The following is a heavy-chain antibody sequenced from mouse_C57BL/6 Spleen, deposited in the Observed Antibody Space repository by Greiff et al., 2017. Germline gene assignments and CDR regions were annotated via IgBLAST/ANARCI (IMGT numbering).Heavy chain of an antibody. D-gene: IGHD2-1*01. CDR1: GFNIKDYY. J-gene: IGHJ4*01. CDR2: IDPEAGET. Sequence: EVKLMESGAELVKPGASVKLSCTASGFNIKDYYMHWVKQRTEQGLEWIGRIDPEAGETKYAPKFQGKATITADTSSNTAYLQRSSLTSEDTAVYYCACNYYAMDYWGQGTSVTVSS. V-gene: IGHV14-2*01. CDR3: ACNYYAMDY.